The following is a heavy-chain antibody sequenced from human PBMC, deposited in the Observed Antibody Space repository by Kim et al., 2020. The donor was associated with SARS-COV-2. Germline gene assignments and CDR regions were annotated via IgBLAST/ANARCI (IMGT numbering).Heavy chain of an antibody. V-gene: IGHV3-9*01. Sequence: ADSVKGRFTITRDNAKNSLYLQMNSLRAEDTALYYCAKDIGPTYSLPHDIWGQGTMVTVSS. J-gene: IGHJ3*02. CDR3: AKDIGPTYSLPHDI. D-gene: IGHD2-21*01.